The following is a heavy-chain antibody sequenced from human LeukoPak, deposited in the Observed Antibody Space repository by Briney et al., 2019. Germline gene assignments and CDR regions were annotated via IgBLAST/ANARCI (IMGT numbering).Heavy chain of an antibody. CDR3: WGGGWKKPFDY. Sequence: GASVKVSCKASGYTFTSYYMHWVRQAPGQGLEWMGIINPSGGSTSYAQKFQGRVTITGDESTSTAYMELSSLRSGDTAVYYCWGGGWKKPFDYWGQGTLVTVSS. V-gene: IGHV1-46*01. CDR1: GYTFTSYY. D-gene: IGHD2-21*01. CDR2: INPSGGST. J-gene: IGHJ4*02.